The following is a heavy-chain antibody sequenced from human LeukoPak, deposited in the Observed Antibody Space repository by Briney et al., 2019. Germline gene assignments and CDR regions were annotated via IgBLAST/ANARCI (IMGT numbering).Heavy chain of an antibody. CDR2: IYYSGST. Sequence: SETLSLTCTVSGGSINSGDYYWSWIRQPPGKGLEWIGYIYYSGSTYYNPSLKSRVTISVDTSKNQFSLKLSSVTAADTAVYCCARDVWSGYYTYFDYWGQGTLVTVSS. J-gene: IGHJ4*02. D-gene: IGHD3-3*01. V-gene: IGHV4-30-4*01. CDR1: GGSINSGDYY. CDR3: ARDVWSGYYTYFDY.